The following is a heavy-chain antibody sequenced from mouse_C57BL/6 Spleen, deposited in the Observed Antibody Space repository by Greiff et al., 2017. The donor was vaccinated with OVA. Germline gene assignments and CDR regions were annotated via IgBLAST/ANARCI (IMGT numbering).Heavy chain of an antibody. CDR2: IDPSDSYT. V-gene: IGHV1-59*01. D-gene: IGHD2-1*01. J-gene: IGHJ4*01. CDR1: GYTFTSYW. Sequence: VQLQQPGAELVRPGTSVKLSCKASGYTFTSYWMHWVKQRPGQGLEWIGVIDPSDSYTNYNQKFKGKATLTVDTSSSTAYMQLSSLTSEDSAVYYCARGGNSYYAMDYWGQGTSVTVSS. CDR3: ARGGNSYYAMDY.